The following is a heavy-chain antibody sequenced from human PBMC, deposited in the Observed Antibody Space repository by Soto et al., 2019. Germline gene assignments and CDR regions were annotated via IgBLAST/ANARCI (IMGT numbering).Heavy chain of an antibody. D-gene: IGHD2-15*01. CDR2: VSGSGSYT. CDR3: ARVGCRGGSCSSRGGLYYGMDV. Sequence: LRLSCAASGFTFSDYSMNWVRQAPGKGPEWVSSVSGSGSYTQYADSVKGRFTISRDNAKNSLCLQVNSLRAEDTAVYYCARVGCRGGSCSSRGGLYYGMDVWGQGXTVTVSS. V-gene: IGHV3-21*01. J-gene: IGHJ6*02. CDR1: GFTFSDYS.